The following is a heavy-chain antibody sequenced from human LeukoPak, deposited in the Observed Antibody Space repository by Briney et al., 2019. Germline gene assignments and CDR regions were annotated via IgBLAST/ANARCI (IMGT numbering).Heavy chain of an antibody. CDR3: ARGGYSSSSRGHYYYYMGV. V-gene: IGHV4-34*01. D-gene: IGHD6-6*01. Sequence: PSQTLSLTCAVYGGSFSGYYWNWIRQPPGKGLEWIGEINHSGSTNYNPSIKSRVTLSVDTSKNHFSLKLTSVTAADTAVYYCARGGYSSSSRGHYYYYMGVWGKGTTVTVSS. J-gene: IGHJ6*03. CDR1: GGSFSGYY. CDR2: INHSGST.